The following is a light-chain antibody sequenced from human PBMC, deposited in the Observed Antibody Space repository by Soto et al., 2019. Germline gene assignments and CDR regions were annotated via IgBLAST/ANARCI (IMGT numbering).Light chain of an antibody. V-gene: IGLV2-11*01. Sequence: QSALTQPRSVSGSPGQSVTISCTGTSSDVGGYNYVSWYQQHPGRAPKFMIYDVTKRPSGVPDRFSGSKSGNTASLTISGLQVEDEADYYCQSFDGSLSGYVFGTGTKVTVL. CDR3: QSFDGSLSGYV. CDR1: SSDVGGYNY. J-gene: IGLJ1*01. CDR2: DVT.